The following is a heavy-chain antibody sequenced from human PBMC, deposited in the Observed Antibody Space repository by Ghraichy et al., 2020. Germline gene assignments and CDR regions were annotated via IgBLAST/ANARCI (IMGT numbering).Heavy chain of an antibody. Sequence: GSLKLSCAASGFTFSSYWMSWVRQAPGKGLEWVANIKQDGSAKNYVDSVKGRFTISRDNAKNSLYLQMNSLRAEDTAVYYCVRVVGATGDYFDYWGQGTLVTVSS. CDR2: IKQDGSAK. J-gene: IGHJ4*02. CDR1: GFTFSSYW. D-gene: IGHD1-26*01. V-gene: IGHV3-7*03. CDR3: VRVVGATGDYFDY.